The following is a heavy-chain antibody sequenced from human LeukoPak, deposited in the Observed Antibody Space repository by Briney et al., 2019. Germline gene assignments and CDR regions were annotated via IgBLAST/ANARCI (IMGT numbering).Heavy chain of an antibody. CDR1: GFTFSIYA. Sequence: GLLRLSCAASGFTFSIYAMSWVRQAPGKGLQWVSSITSRGESTWYVDSVKGRFSITRDNSENTLYLQMHSLRAEDTAVYYCARDRPNYYGSDGHYYRRDGDYWGRGTLVSVSS. J-gene: IGHJ4*02. D-gene: IGHD3-22*01. CDR3: ARDRPNYYGSDGHYYRRDGDY. V-gene: IGHV3-23*01. CDR2: ITSRGEST.